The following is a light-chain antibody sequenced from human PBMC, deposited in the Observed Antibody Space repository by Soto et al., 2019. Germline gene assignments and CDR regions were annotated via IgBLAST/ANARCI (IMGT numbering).Light chain of an antibody. CDR1: SSNIGSNV. Sequence: QSVLTQPPSVSGTPGQRVTISCSGSSSNIGSNVVNWYQQFPGTAPKLLVYSYNQRPSGVPDRFSGSKSGTSASLAISGLQSEDEADYHCAAWDDSLNGFYVFGTGTKVT. V-gene: IGLV1-44*01. CDR3: AAWDDSLNGFYV. J-gene: IGLJ1*01. CDR2: SYN.